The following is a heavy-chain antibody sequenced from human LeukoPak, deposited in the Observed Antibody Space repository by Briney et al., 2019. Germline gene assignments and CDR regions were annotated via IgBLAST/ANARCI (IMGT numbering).Heavy chain of an antibody. CDR3: ARDRLGRGELSPPDH. Sequence: GASVKVSCTASGYTFTTYGLHWERQAPGQRLEWPGWIDTVNGNTRYSQNFQGRVTITRDTSAETAYMELTSLRSEDTALYYCARDRLGRGELSPPDHWGQGTLVTVSS. V-gene: IGHV1-3*04. CDR1: GYTFTTYG. J-gene: IGHJ5*02. D-gene: IGHD3-16*02. CDR2: IDTVNGNT.